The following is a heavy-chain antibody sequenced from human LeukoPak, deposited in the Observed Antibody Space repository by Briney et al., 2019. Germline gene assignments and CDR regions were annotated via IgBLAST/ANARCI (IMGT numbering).Heavy chain of an antibody. CDR3: ATSKPQYYYDSTGYFDY. V-gene: IGHV1-24*01. CDR2: FDPEDGVT. J-gene: IGHJ4*02. D-gene: IGHD3-22*01. CDR1: GYTLTELS. Sequence: ASVKVSCKVSGYTLTELSMHWVRQAPGKGLEWMGGFDPEDGVTIYAQKFQGRVTMTEDTSTDTAYMELSSLRSEDTAVYYCATSKPQYYYDSTGYFDYWGQGTLVTVSS.